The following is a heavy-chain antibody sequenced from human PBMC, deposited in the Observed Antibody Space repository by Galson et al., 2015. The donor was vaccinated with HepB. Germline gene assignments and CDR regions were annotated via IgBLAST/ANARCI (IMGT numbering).Heavy chain of an antibody. D-gene: IGHD3-10*01. CDR1: GYTFTSYG. J-gene: IGHJ4*02. CDR3: AGVLGDVGAFDY. CDR2: ISAYNGNT. Sequence: SVKVSCKASGYTFTSYGISLVRQAPGQGLEWMGWISAYNGNTNYAQKLQGRVTMTTDTSTSTAYMELRSLRSDDTAVYYCAGVLGDVGAFDYWGQGTLVTVSS. V-gene: IGHV1-18*04.